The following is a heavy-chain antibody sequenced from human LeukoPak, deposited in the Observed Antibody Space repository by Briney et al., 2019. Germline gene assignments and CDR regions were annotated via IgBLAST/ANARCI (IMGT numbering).Heavy chain of an antibody. CDR1: GGTFSSYA. V-gene: IGHV1-69*01. CDR3: ARPALSSSSSWYSSFDY. D-gene: IGHD6-13*01. Sequence: SVKVSCKASGGTFSSYAISWVRQAPGQGLEWMGGIIPIFGTANYAQKFQGRVTITADESTSTAYMELSSLRSEDTAVYYCARPALSSSSSWYSSFDYWGQGTLVTVSS. J-gene: IGHJ4*02. CDR2: IIPIFGTA.